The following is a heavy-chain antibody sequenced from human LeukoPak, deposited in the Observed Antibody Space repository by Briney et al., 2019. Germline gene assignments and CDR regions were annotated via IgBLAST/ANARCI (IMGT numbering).Heavy chain of an antibody. CDR3: ACGSYYDSSGYSEYYFDY. Sequence: SETPSLTCTVSGGSISSYYWSWIRQPPGKGLEWIGYIYYSGSTNYNPSLKSRVTISVDTSKNQFSLKLSSVTAADTAVYYCACGSYYDSSGYSEYYFDYWGQGTLVTVSS. CDR1: GGSISSYY. D-gene: IGHD3-22*01. V-gene: IGHV4-59*01. CDR2: IYYSGST. J-gene: IGHJ4*02.